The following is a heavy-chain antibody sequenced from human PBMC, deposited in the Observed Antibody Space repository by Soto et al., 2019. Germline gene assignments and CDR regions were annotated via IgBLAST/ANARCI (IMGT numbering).Heavy chain of an antibody. V-gene: IGHV3-23*01. CDR1: GFTFSSYA. J-gene: IGHJ4*02. CDR3: AKDLYAYYDILTGYPGPDY. D-gene: IGHD3-9*01. CDR2: ISGSGGST. Sequence: GGSLRLSCAASGFTFSSYAMSWVRQAPGKGLEWVSAISGSGGSTYYADSVKGRFTISRDNSKNTLYLQMNSLRAEDTAVYYCAKDLYAYYDILTGYPGPDYWGQGTLVTSPQ.